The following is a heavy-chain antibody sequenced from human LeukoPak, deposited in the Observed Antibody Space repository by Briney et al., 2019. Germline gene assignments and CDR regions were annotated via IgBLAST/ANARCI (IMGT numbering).Heavy chain of an antibody. CDR1: GGSIRSGGYY. CDR2: IYYSGST. J-gene: IGHJ6*02. Sequence: SETLSLTCTVSGGSIRSGGYYWNWIRQHPGKGLEWIVYIYYSGSTYYNPSLKSRVTISVDTSKNQFPLELSSVTAADTAVYYCATLYCSSTNCYTDGMDVWGQGTTVTVSS. D-gene: IGHD2-2*02. V-gene: IGHV4-31*03. CDR3: ATLYCSSTNCYTDGMDV.